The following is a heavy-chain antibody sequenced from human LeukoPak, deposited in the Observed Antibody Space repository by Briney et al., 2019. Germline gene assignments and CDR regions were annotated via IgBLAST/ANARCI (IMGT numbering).Heavy chain of an antibody. CDR2: IYYSGST. CDR3: AGRWLQFGVGYYFDY. D-gene: IGHD5-24*01. V-gene: IGHV4-59*01. J-gene: IGHJ4*02. Sequence: PSETLSLTCTVLGGSFSGYDWSWIRQPPGKGLEWIGYIYYSGSTNYNPSLKSRVTISVDTSKNQFSLKLSSVTAADTAVYYCAGRWLQFGVGYYFDYWGQGTLVTVSS. CDR1: GGSFSGYD.